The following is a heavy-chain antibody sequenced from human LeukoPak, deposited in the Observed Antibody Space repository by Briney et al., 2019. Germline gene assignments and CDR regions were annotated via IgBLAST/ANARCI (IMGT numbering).Heavy chain of an antibody. J-gene: IGHJ6*03. D-gene: IGHD6-19*01. V-gene: IGHV1-2*02. CDR2: INPNSGGT. CDR3: ARDNYSSGWLDYYMDV. CDR1: GYTFTGYY. Sequence: ASVKVSCKASGYTFTGYYMHWVRQAPGQGLEWMGWINPNSGGTNYAQKFQGRVTMTRDTSISTAYTELSRLRSDDTAVYYCARDNYSSGWLDYYMDVWGKGTTVTISS.